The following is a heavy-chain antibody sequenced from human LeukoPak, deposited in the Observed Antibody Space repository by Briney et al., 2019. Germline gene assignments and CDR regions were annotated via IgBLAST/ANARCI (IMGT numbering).Heavy chain of an antibody. V-gene: IGHV1-2*02. CDR2: INPNSGGT. Sequence: GASVTVSFKSSGYTFTDYYMHWLRQAAGQGLAWVGWINPNSGGTNDAQKFQGRVTMTRDTSISTAYMELSRLRSDDTAVYYCARAAGQWLVPLDYWGQGTLVTVSS. D-gene: IGHD6-19*01. CDR3: ARAAGQWLVPLDY. J-gene: IGHJ4*02. CDR1: GYTFTDYY.